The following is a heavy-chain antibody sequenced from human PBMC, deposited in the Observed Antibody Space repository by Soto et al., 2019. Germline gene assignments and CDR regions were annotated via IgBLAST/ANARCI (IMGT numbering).Heavy chain of an antibody. Sequence: PSETLSLTCTVSGGSISSYYWSWIRQPPGKGLEWIGYINYSGSTNYNPSLKSRVTISVDTSKNQFSLKLSSVTAADTAVYYCARDPMSVRRMDVWGKGTTVTVSS. J-gene: IGHJ6*03. D-gene: IGHD2-8*01. CDR1: GGSISSYY. V-gene: IGHV4-59*12. CDR3: ARDPMSVRRMDV. CDR2: INYSGST.